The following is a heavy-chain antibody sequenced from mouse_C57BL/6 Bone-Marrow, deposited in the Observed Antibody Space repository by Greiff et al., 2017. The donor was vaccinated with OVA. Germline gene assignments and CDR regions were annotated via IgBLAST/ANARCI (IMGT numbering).Heavy chain of an antibody. CDR3: ARDGYEGYYYAMDY. J-gene: IGHJ4*01. Sequence: VQLQQSGPELVKPGASVKISCKASGYTFTDYYMTWVKQSHGKSLEWIGDINPNNGGTSYNQKFKGKATLTVAKSSSTAYMGLRSLTSEDSAVYYCARDGYEGYYYAMDYWGQGTSVTVSS. V-gene: IGHV1-26*01. D-gene: IGHD2-2*01. CDR2: INPNNGGT. CDR1: GYTFTDYY.